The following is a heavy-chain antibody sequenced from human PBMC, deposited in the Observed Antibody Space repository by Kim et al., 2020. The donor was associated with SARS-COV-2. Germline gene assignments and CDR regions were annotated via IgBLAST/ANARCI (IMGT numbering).Heavy chain of an antibody. CDR1: GGSISSGGYY. J-gene: IGHJ5*02. CDR3: ARLDYDILTGYAVDP. CDR2: IYYSGST. D-gene: IGHD3-9*01. Sequence: SETLSLTCIVSGGSISSGGYYWSWIRQRPGKGLEWIGFIYYSGSTYYNPSLKSRVTISIDTSKNQFSLKLSSVTAADTAVYYCARLDYDILTGYAVDPWGQGTLVTVSS. V-gene: IGHV4-31*03.